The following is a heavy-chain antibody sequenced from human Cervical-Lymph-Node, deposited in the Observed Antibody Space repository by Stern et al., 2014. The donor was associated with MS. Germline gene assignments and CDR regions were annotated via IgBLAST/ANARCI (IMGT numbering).Heavy chain of an antibody. V-gene: IGHV3-53*01. J-gene: IGHJ4*02. CDR2: MYSRGGT. Sequence: VQLVESGGGLIQPGGSLRLSCAASGFSVSTNFMSWVRQAPGKGLEWVSLMYSRGGTNYADSVKGRFTIYRDSSKNTLYLQMSDLRAEDTAVYYCARKTDTAVGGDYWGPGTLVTVSS. CDR3: ARKTDTAVGGDY. CDR1: GFSVSTNF. D-gene: IGHD5-18*01.